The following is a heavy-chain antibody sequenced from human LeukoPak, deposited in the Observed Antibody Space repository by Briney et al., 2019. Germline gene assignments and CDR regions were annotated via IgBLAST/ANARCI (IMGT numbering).Heavy chain of an antibody. Sequence: SETLSLTCTVSGGSISSYYWSWIRQPPGKGLEWIGYIYYSGSTNYNPSLKSRVTISVDTSKNQFSLKLSSVAAADTAVYYCARLGYYYGMDVWGQGTTVTVSS. CDR1: GGSISSYY. J-gene: IGHJ6*02. CDR2: IYYSGST. CDR3: ARLGYYYGMDV. V-gene: IGHV4-59*08.